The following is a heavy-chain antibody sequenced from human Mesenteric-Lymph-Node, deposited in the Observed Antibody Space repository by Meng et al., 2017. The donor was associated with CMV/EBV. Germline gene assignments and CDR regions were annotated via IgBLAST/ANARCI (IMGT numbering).Heavy chain of an antibody. CDR2: IIPIIGRP. J-gene: IGHJ5*01. D-gene: IGHD3-16*01. Sequence: SVKVSCKASRGTLSSYVISWLRQPPGQGLEWMGRIIPIIGRPHHAQRFQDRVSITADKATSTVYMQLRTLTSEDTAVYFCASDITGNSYAYDSWGQGTLVTVSS. V-gene: IGHV1-69*04. CDR3: ASDITGNSYAYDS. CDR1: RGTLSSYV.